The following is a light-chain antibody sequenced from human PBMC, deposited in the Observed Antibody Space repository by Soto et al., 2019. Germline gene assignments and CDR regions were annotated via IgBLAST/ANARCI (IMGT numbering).Light chain of an antibody. J-gene: IGKJ1*01. CDR1: QRISSY. Sequence: DVHMTRCPATGSASVGDGGTSACWASQRISSYLDWYQQKPGKAPKLLIYDASTLESGVPSRFSGSGSGTEFTLTISSLQPDDIATYYCQQYNNHLRSFGQGTKVDIK. CDR2: DAS. V-gene: IGKV1-5*01. CDR3: QQYNNHLRS.